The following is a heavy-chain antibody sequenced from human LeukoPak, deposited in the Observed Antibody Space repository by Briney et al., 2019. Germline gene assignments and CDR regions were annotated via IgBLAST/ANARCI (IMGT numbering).Heavy chain of an antibody. J-gene: IGHJ4*02. Sequence: VASVKVSCKASGYTFTGYYMHWVRQAPGQGLEWMGWINPNSGGTNYAQKFQGRVTMTRDTSISTAYMELSRLRSDDTAVYYCARAGSSGWLTPYFDYWGQGTLVTVSS. V-gene: IGHV1-2*02. CDR2: INPNSGGT. D-gene: IGHD6-19*01. CDR1: GYTFTGYY. CDR3: ARAGSSGWLTPYFDY.